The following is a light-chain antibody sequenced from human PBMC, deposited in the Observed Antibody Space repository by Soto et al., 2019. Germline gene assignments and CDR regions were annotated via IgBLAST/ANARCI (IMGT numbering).Light chain of an antibody. CDR2: DAS. V-gene: IGKV3-11*01. J-gene: IGKJ4*01. CDR3: QQRSDWPST. Sequence: EIVLTQSPATLSLSPGERATLSCRASQSVSSYLAWYQQKPGQAPRLLIYDASNRATGIPARFSGSGSGTDFTLTISRLGPEDFAVYFCQQRSDWPSTFGGGTKVQIK. CDR1: QSVSSY.